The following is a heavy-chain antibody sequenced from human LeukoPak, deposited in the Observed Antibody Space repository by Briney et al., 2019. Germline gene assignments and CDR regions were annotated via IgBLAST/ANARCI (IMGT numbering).Heavy chain of an antibody. D-gene: IGHD2-2*01. J-gene: IGHJ4*02. V-gene: IGHV4-34*01. Sequence: SEALSLTCAVYGGFFSGYYWSWIRQPPGKGLEWIGEINHSGSTNYNPSLKSRVTISVDTSKNQFSLKLSSVTAADTAVYYCARGGYCSSTSCSRFDYWGQGTLVTVSS. CDR3: ARGGYCSSTSCSRFDY. CDR1: GGFFSGYY. CDR2: INHSGST.